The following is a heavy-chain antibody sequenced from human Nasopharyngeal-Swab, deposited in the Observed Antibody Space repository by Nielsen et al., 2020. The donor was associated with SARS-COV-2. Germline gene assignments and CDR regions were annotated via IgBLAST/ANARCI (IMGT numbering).Heavy chain of an antibody. CDR2: INHSGST. J-gene: IGHJ4*02. D-gene: IGHD2-2*01. Sequence: WIRQPPGKGLEWIGEINHSGSTNYNPSPKSRVTISVDTSKNQFSLKLSSVTAADTAVYYCARGSVVPAAPAVDYFDYWGQGTLVTVSS. V-gene: IGHV4-34*01. CDR3: ARGSVVPAAPAVDYFDY.